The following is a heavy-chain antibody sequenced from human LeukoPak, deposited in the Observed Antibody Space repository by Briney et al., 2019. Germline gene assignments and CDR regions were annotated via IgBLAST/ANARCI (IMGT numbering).Heavy chain of an antibody. Sequence: GGSLRLSCAASGFTSSSYWMSWVRQAPGKGLEWVANIKQDGSEKYYVDSVKGRFTISRDNAKNSLYLQMNSLRAEDTAVYYCARADYDFWSGYYYMDVWGKGTTVTVSS. J-gene: IGHJ6*03. D-gene: IGHD3-3*01. V-gene: IGHV3-7*01. CDR1: GFTSSSYW. CDR2: IKQDGSEK. CDR3: ARADYDFWSGYYYMDV.